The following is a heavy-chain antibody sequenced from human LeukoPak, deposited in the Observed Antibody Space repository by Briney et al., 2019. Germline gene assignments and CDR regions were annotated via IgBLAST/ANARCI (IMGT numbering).Heavy chain of an antibody. D-gene: IGHD5-12*01. Sequence: PGGSLRPSCAASGFTFSIAWMSWVRQAPGKGLEWVGRIKSKTDGGTTDYAAPVKGRFTISRDDSKNTLYLQMNSLKTEDTAVYYCTTYIVATIKPFDYWGQGTLVTVSS. J-gene: IGHJ4*02. V-gene: IGHV3-15*01. CDR3: TTYIVATIKPFDY. CDR2: IKSKTDGGTT. CDR1: GFTFSIAW.